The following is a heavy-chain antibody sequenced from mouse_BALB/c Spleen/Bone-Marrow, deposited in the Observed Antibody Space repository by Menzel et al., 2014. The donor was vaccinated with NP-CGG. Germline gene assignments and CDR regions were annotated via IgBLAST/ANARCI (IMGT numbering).Heavy chain of an antibody. CDR2: INPGSGGA. D-gene: IGHD3-2*01. CDR3: AIEWTARAVDY. Sequence: QVQLQQSGAELVRPGTSVKVSCKASGYAFTNYLIEWVKQRPVQGLEWIGVINPGSGGANYNEKFKGKATLTADKSSSTAYMRLSSLTSDDSAVYFCAIEWTARAVDYWGQGTTLTVSS. CDR1: GYAFTNYL. J-gene: IGHJ2*01. V-gene: IGHV1-54*01.